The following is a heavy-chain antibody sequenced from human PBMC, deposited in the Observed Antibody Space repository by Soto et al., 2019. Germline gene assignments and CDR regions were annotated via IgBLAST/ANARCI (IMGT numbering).Heavy chain of an antibody. J-gene: IGHJ6*03. Sequence: EVQLVESGGGLVKPGGSLRLSCAASGFTFSSYSMNWVRQAPGKGLEWVSSISSSSSYIYYADSVKGRFTISRDNAKNSLYLQMNSLRAKDTAVYYCARDFSTYYDFWSGYPVYYMDVWGKGTTVTVSS. CDR3: ARDFSTYYDFWSGYPVYYMDV. V-gene: IGHV3-21*01. CDR2: ISSSSSYI. D-gene: IGHD3-3*01. CDR1: GFTFSSYS.